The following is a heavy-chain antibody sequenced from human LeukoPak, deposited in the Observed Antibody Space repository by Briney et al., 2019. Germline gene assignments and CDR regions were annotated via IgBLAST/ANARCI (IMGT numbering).Heavy chain of an antibody. V-gene: IGHV4-30-2*01. CDR3: ARAGPDYYYYGMDV. Sequence: PSETLSLTCAVSGGSISSGGYSWSWIRQPPGKGLEWIGYIYHSGSTYYNPSLKSRVTISVDRSKNQFSLKLSSVTAADTAVYYCARAGPDYYYYGMDVWGQGTTVTVSS. CDR1: GGSISSGGYS. CDR2: IYHSGST. J-gene: IGHJ6*02. D-gene: IGHD3-10*01.